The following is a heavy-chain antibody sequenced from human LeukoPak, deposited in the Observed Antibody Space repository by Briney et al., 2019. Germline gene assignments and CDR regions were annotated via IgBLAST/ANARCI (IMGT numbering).Heavy chain of an antibody. J-gene: IGHJ3*02. CDR3: AKSSGSYERDAFDI. CDR2: ISVSGGSA. CDR1: GGSFSGYY. D-gene: IGHD3-10*01. Sequence: ETLSLTCAVDGGSFSGYYWSWIRQPPGQGLEWVSAISVSGGSAYYADSVKGRFTISRGNSKNTLYLQMNSLRDEDTAVYYCAKSSGSYERDAFDIWGQGQWSPSLQ. V-gene: IGHV3-23*01.